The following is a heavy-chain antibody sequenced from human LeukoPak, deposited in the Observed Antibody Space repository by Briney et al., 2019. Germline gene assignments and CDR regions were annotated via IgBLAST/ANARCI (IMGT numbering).Heavy chain of an antibody. CDR1: GFTFSSYG. V-gene: IGHV3-30*02. Sequence: GGSLRLSCAASGFTFSSYGMHWVRQAPGKGLEWVAFIRYDGNNKYYADSVKGRFTVSRDNSKNTLYLQMNSLRAEDTAVYYCAKDGRDYYYYMDVWGRGTTVTISS. CDR3: AKDGRDYYYYMDV. J-gene: IGHJ6*03. CDR2: IRYDGNNK.